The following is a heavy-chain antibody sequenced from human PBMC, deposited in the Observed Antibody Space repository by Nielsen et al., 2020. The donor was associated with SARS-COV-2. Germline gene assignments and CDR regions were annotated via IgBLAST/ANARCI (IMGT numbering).Heavy chain of an antibody. CDR3: VKDLGY. CDR1: GFTFSSYS. J-gene: IGHJ4*02. Sequence: GESLKISCAASGFTFSSYSMNWVRQAPGKGLEYVSAISSNGGSTYYADSVKGRFTISRDNSKNTLYLQMSSLRAEDTAVYYCVKDLGYWGQGTLVTVSS. V-gene: IGHV3-64D*09. CDR2: ISSNGGST.